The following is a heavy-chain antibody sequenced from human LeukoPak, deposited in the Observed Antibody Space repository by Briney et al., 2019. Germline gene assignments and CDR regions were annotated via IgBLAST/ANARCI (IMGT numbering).Heavy chain of an antibody. J-gene: IGHJ6*02. D-gene: IGHD6-19*01. CDR3: ARGTPSSSGWLYYGMDV. CDR2: ITSTSSNI. Sequence: GGSLRLSCAASGFTFSSYTMNWVRQAPGKGLEWVSSITSTSSNIHYADSVKGRFTISRDNSKNTLYLQMNSLRAEDTAVYYCARGTPSSSGWLYYGMDVWGQGTTVTVSS. CDR1: GFTFSSYT. V-gene: IGHV3-21*01.